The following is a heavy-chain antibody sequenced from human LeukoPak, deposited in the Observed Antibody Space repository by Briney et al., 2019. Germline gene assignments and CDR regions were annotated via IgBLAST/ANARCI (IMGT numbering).Heavy chain of an antibody. V-gene: IGHV4-59*11. CDR2: IYYSGST. CDR3: ARDLEMEGRFDP. Sequence: ASETLSLTCTVYGGSISSHYWSWIRQPPGKGLEWIGYIYYSGSTNYNPSLKSRVTISVDTSKNQFSLKLSSVTAADAAVYYCARDLEMEGRFDPWGQGTLVTVSS. J-gene: IGHJ5*02. D-gene: IGHD5-24*01. CDR1: GGSISSHY.